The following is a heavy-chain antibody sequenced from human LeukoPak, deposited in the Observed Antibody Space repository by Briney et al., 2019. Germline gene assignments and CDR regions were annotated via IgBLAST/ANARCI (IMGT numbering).Heavy chain of an antibody. CDR2: INHSGST. V-gene: IGHV4-34*01. Sequence: SETLSLTCAVYGGSFSDYYWSWIRQSPGKGLEWIGEINHSGSTKYNPSLKSRVAISIDTSKNQFSLHLTSVTAADTAVYYCARRIIVATIDYWGQGTLVTVSS. J-gene: IGHJ4*02. CDR1: GGSFSDYY. D-gene: IGHD5-12*01. CDR3: ARRIIVATIDY.